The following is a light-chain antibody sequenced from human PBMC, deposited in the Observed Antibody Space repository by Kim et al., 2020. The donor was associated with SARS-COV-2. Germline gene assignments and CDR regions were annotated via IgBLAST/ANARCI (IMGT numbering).Light chain of an antibody. J-gene: IGKJ2*01. CDR2: GAT. CDR1: QSIGTY. V-gene: IGKV1-39*01. Sequence: ASVGDRITITCRASQSIGTYLHGCQQRTGKAPNILIYGATSLERGVSFRFRGSGSGTDFTLTINSLQLEDLGTYYSQQSFIPPYALGQGTKGDIK. CDR3: QQSFIPPYA.